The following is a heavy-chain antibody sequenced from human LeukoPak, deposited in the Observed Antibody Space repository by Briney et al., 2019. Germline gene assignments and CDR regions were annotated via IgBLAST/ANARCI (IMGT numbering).Heavy chain of an antibody. CDR3: ARRKEQQLADY. Sequence: SGKVSSKASGYTFTSYGISWVRQAPGQGLEWMGWISAYNGNTNYAQKLQGRVTMTTDTSTSTAYMELRSLRSDDTAVYYCARRKEQQLADYWGQGTLVTVSS. V-gene: IGHV1-18*01. J-gene: IGHJ4*02. D-gene: IGHD6-13*01. CDR1: GYTFTSYG. CDR2: ISAYNGNT.